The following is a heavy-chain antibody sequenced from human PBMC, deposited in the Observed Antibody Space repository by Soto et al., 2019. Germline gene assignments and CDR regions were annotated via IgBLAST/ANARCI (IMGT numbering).Heavy chain of an antibody. CDR3: ASQEGATRVVWFDP. V-gene: IGHV1-69*13. D-gene: IGHD1-26*01. J-gene: IGHJ5*02. CDR2: INPVFGKT. Sequence: SVKVSCKASGYTFTSYAMHWVRQAPGQRLEWMGWINPVFGKTNYAQKFQGRVTITADESTSTAYMELSSLRSEDTAVYYCASQEGATRVVWFDPWGRGTLVTVSS. CDR1: GYTFTSYA.